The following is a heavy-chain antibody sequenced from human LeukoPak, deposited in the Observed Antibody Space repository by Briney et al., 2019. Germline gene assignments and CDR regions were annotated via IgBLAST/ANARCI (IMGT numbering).Heavy chain of an antibody. V-gene: IGHV1-69*01. D-gene: IGHD1-7*01. CDR3: AEGITGTTSWFDP. Sequence: SVKVSFKASGGTFSSYAISWVRQAPGQGLEWMGGIIPIFGTANYAQKFQGRVTITADESTSTAYMELSSLRSEDTAVYYCAEGITGTTSWFDPWGQGTLVTVSS. J-gene: IGHJ5*02. CDR1: GGTFSSYA. CDR2: IIPIFGTA.